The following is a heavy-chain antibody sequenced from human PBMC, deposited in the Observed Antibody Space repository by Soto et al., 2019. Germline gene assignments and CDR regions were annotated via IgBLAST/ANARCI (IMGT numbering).Heavy chain of an antibody. CDR1: GGSISSGYYY. J-gene: IGHJ3*02. Sequence: SETLSLTCTVSGGSISSGYYYWHWFRQPPGKGLEWIGYIYYSGSTNYNPSLKSRVTISVDTSKNQFSLKLSSVTAADTAVYYCARVKSVATTTDAFDIWGQGTMVTVSS. CDR2: IYYSGST. CDR3: ARVKSVATTTDAFDI. V-gene: IGHV4-61*01. D-gene: IGHD5-12*01.